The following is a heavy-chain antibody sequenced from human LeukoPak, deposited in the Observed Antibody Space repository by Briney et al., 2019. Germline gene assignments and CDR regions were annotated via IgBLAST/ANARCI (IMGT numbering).Heavy chain of an antibody. CDR3: ARDLWFGEYNWFDP. CDR1: GGSFSSGGYF. CDR2: ISHSGST. J-gene: IGHJ5*02. V-gene: IGHV4-31*03. Sequence: PSETLSLTCTVSGGSFSSGGYFWSWVRQHPGKGLEWIGYISHSGSTYYNPSLKSRVTISLDTSKDRFSLRLSSVTAADTAVYYCARDLWFGEYNWFDPWGQGTLVTVSS. D-gene: IGHD3-10*01.